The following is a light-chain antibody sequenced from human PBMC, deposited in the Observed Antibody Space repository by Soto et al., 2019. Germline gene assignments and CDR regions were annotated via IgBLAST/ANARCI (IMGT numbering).Light chain of an antibody. CDR3: TSYAGGNNV. CDR1: SSDVGGYNF. J-gene: IGLJ1*01. CDR2: EVN. V-gene: IGLV2-8*01. Sequence: QSVLTQPPSASGSPGQSVTISCTGTSSDVGGYNFVSWYQQYPGKVPKLMVYEVNKRPSGVPDRFSGPKSGNTASLTVSGLQADDEADYYCTSYAGGNNVFGTGTKLTVL.